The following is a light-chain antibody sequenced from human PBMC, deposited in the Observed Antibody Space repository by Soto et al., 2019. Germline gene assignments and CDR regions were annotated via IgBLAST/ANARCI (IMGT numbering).Light chain of an antibody. J-gene: IGKJ2*01. CDR3: QQRSNWPPEYT. CDR1: ESVRSF. CDR2: DAS. V-gene: IGKV3-11*01. Sequence: EIVLTQSPATLSLSPGERATLSCRASESVRSFLAWYQQKPGQAPRLLIYDASTRATGIPARFSGSGSGTDFTFTISSLEPEDFAVYYCQQRSNWPPEYTFGQGTRLEIK.